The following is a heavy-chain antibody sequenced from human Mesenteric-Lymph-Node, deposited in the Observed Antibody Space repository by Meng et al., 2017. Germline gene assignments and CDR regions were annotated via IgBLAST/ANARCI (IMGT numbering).Heavy chain of an antibody. CDR1: GFTISRHW. CDR3: TGLSGPFDY. V-gene: IGHV3-74*01. J-gene: IGHJ4*02. CDR2: INSDGRTT. D-gene: IGHD6-19*01. Sequence: EVQLVESGGGLGQPGGSLRLSCAASGFTISRHWMHWVRQAPGKGLVWVSRINSDGRTTNYADSVKGRFTISRDNAKNTLYLQMNSLRAEDTAVYFCTGLSGPFDYWGQGTLVTVSS.